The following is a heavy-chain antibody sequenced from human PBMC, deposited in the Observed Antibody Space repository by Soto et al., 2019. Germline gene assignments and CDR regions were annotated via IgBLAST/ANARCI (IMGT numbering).Heavy chain of an antibody. V-gene: IGHV3-72*01. CDR2: IRNTVNRFST. CDR3: SRVDPTAKSPDN. Sequence: VQVEESGGGLVLPGGSLRLSCAVSVVSEFRFSDQYMDWVRQAPGKGLEWVGRIRNTVNRFSTAYAASVEGRFFISRDESRNTVYLQMNSLKTEDTAVYFCSRVDPTAKSPDNWGQGTLVTVSS. D-gene: IGHD3-22*01. J-gene: IGHJ4*02. CDR1: EFRFSDQY.